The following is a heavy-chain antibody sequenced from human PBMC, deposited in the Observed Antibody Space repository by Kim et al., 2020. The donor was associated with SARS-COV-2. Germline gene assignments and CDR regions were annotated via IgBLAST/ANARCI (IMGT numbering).Heavy chain of an antibody. CDR3: SRETYSYYYDSSGYYSTDDYCGMDV. Sequence: SETLSITCTVSGGSISSYYWSWIRQPPGKGLEWIGSIYYSGSTNYNPSLKSRVTISVDTSKNQFSLKLSSVTAADTAVYYYSRETYSYYYDSSGYYSTDDYCGMDVWGQGTTVTVSS. CDR1: GGSISSYY. J-gene: IGHJ6*02. D-gene: IGHD3-22*01. CDR2: IYYSGST. V-gene: IGHV4-59*13.